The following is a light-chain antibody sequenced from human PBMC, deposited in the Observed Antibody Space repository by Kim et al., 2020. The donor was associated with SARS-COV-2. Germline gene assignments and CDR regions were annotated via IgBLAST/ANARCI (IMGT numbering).Light chain of an antibody. V-gene: IGKV3-20*01. J-gene: IGKJ1*01. CDR3: QQYGSPRT. CDR2: AAS. CDR1: QSVSSSY. Sequence: EIVLTQSPATLSLSPGERATLSCRASQSVSSSYLSWYQQTPGQAPRLLFYAASSTATGIADSFSGSWSGTYFPLTSSRLEPEDAAEYYCQQYGSPRTFGQGTKVEIK.